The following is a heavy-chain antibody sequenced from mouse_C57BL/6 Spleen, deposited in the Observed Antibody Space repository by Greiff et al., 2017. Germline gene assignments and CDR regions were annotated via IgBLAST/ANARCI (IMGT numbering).Heavy chain of an antibody. V-gene: IGHV5-17*01. D-gene: IGHD2-1*01. Sequence: EVKVVESGGGLVKPGGSLKLSCAASGFTFSDYGMHWVRQAPEKGLEWVAYISSGSSTIYYADTVKGRFTISRDNAKNTLFLQMTSLRSEDTAMYYCARALYGNYSYYYAMDYWGQGTSVTVSS. J-gene: IGHJ4*01. CDR2: ISSGSSTI. CDR3: ARALYGNYSYYYAMDY. CDR1: GFTFSDYG.